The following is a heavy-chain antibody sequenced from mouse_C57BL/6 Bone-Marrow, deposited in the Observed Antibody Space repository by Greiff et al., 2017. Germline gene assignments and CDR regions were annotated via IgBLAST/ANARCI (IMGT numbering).Heavy chain of an antibody. CDR2: IDPANGNT. CDR1: GFNIKHTY. D-gene: IGHD1-1*01. J-gene: IGHJ1*03. V-gene: IGHV14-3*01. CDR3: AYYYYGSSFYWYFDV. Sequence: VQLQQSVAELVRPGASVKLSCTASGFNIKHTYMHWVKQRPEQGLEWIGRIDPANGNTKYAPTFQGKATITADTSSNTAYLLLSSLTSEDTAIYYCAYYYYGSSFYWYFDVWGTGTTVTVSS.